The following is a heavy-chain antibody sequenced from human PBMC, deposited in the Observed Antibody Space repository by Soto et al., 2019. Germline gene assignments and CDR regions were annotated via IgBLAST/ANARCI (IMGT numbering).Heavy chain of an antibody. V-gene: IGHV1-3*01. CDR3: AREGRAQAYDSSGYDP. J-gene: IGHJ5*02. D-gene: IGHD3-22*01. CDR2: INAGNGNT. CDR1: GYTFTSYA. Sequence: ASVKVSCKASGYTFTSYAMHWVRQAPGQRLEWMGWINAGNGNTKYSQKFQGRVTITRDTSASTAYMELSSLRSEDTAVYYCAREGRAQAYDSSGYDPWGQGTLVTVSS.